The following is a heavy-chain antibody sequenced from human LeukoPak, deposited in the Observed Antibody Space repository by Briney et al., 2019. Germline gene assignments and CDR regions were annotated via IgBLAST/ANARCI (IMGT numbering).Heavy chain of an antibody. J-gene: IGHJ4*02. CDR3: ARDQRSFDY. CDR2: INPSGDNT. Sequence: GASVKVSCKASGHTFTSYYIHWVRQAPGQGLEWMGIINPSGDNTNYAQKFQGRVTMTRDTSTSTVYMELSGLRSEDTAVYYCARDQRSFDYWGQGTLVTVSS. V-gene: IGHV1-46*01. CDR1: GHTFTSYY.